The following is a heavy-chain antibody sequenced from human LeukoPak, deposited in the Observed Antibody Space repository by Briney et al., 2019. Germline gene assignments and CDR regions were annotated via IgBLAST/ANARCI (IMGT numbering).Heavy chain of an antibody. CDR2: INAGNGNT. CDR3: ARHYTKSSGWYYFDS. CDR1: GYTFTSYA. D-gene: IGHD6-19*01. V-gene: IGHV1-3*01. Sequence: ASVKVSCTASGYTFTSYAIHWVRQAPGQRLEWMGWINAGNGNTKYSQKLQGRVTVTRDTSASTAYMELSSLRSEDTAVFYCARHYTKSSGWYYFDSWGQGTLVTVSS. J-gene: IGHJ4*02.